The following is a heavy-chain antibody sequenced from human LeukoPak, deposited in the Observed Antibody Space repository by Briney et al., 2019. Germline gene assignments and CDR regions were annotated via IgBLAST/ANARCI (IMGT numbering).Heavy chain of an antibody. D-gene: IGHD6-6*01. CDR2: ISSSSSTI. CDR3: ARVLEYSSSSGGY. Sequence: PGGSLRLSCAASGFTFSSYSMNWVRQAPGKGLEWVSYISSSSSTIYYADFVKGRFTISRDNAKNSLYLQMNSLRAGDTAVYYCARVLEYSSSSGGYWGQGTLVTVSS. CDR1: GFTFSSYS. V-gene: IGHV3-48*01. J-gene: IGHJ4*02.